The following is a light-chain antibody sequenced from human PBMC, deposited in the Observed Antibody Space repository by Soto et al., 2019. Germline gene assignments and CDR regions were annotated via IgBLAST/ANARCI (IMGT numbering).Light chain of an antibody. V-gene: IGKV1-5*03. J-gene: IGKJ2*01. CDR1: QSISSW. CDR3: LEYHSYPYT. CDR2: KAS. Sequence: DIQMTQSPSTLSASVGDRVTITCRASQSISSWLTWYQQKPGKAPKVLIYKASSLQSGVPSRFSGSGSGTDFTLTICSLQPDDFATYYCLEYHSYPYTFGQGTKLEIK.